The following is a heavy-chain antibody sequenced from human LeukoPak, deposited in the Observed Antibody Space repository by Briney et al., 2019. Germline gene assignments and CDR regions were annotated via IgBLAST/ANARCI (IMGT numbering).Heavy chain of an antibody. V-gene: IGHV4-30-2*02. CDR2: IYHSGST. CDR1: GGSISSGGYS. Sequence: SQTLSLTCAVSGGSISSGGYSWSWIRQPPGKGLEWIGYIYHSGSTYYNPSLKSRVTISVDTSKNQFSLKLSSVTAADTAVYYCARFEVGAGNYYYGMDVWGQGTTVTVSS. J-gene: IGHJ6*02. D-gene: IGHD1-26*01. CDR3: ARFEVGAGNYYYGMDV.